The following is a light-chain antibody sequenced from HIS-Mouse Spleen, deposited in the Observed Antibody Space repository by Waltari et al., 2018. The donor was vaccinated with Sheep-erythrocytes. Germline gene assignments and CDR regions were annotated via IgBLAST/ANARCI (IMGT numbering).Light chain of an antibody. CDR3: QAWDSSTAV. Sequence: QSALTQPPSASGSPGQSVTISCTGTSSDGGGYTYFSWYQQHPAKHPKLMIYEVSKRPSGIPERFSGSNSGNTATLTISGTQAMDEADYYCQAWDSSTAVFGGGTKLTVL. J-gene: IGLJ2*01. V-gene: IGLV2-8*01. CDR2: EVS. CDR1: SSDGGGYTY.